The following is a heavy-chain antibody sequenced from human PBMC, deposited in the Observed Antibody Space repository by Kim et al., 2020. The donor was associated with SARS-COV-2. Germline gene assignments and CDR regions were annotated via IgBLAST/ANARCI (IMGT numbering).Heavy chain of an antibody. CDR1: GASISNYF. V-gene: IGHV4-59*13. CDR3: AKGEEYPSHLDS. CDR2: IYYSGST. J-gene: IGHJ4*02. Sequence: SETLSLTCSVSGASISNYFWSWIRQPPGKGLEWIGYIYYSGSTNYNPSLNNRVTISMYMSKDHFSLKLRSVTPADTAVYYCAKGEEYPSHLDSWGQGSLVTVSS.